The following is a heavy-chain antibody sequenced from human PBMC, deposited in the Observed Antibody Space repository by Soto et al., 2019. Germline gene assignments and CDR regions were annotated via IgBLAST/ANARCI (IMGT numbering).Heavy chain of an antibody. J-gene: IGHJ2*01. Sequence: GESLKISCAASGFTFSSYAMSWVRQAPGKGLEWVSAISGSGGSTYYADSVKGRFTISRDNSKNTLYLQMNSLRAEDTAVYYCAKDLLGGYDHRGPYWYFDLWGRGTLVTVSS. CDR3: AKDLLGGYDHRGPYWYFDL. V-gene: IGHV3-23*01. CDR2: ISGSGGST. CDR1: GFTFSSYA. D-gene: IGHD5-12*01.